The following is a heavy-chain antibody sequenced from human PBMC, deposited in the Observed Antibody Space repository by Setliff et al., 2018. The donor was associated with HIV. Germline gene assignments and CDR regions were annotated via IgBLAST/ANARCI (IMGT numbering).Heavy chain of an antibody. CDR3: ARDPDSSGWFVDPYFDF. V-gene: IGHV3-21*01. D-gene: IGHD6-19*01. J-gene: IGHJ4*02. CDR1: GFTFTSYT. Sequence: GGSLRLSCAASGFTFTSYTMAWVRQAPGKGLEWVSSISTYSNYIYYADSLRGRFTVSRDNAKKSVYPQMNSLRAEDTAVYFCARDPDSSGWFVDPYFDFWGQGTLVTVSS. CDR2: ISTYSNYI.